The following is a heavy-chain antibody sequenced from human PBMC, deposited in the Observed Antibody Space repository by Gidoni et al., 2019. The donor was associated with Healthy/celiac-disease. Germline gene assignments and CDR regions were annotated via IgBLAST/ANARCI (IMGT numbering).Heavy chain of an antibody. Sequence: EVQLVESGGGWVKPGGSLRLSGAAYGLPFSTAWVSWVRQAPGKGLEWVGRIKSKTDGGTTDYAAPVKGRFTISRDDSKNTLYLQMNSLKTEDTAVYYCTTDGLDDSSGYYDYWGQGTLGTVSS. CDR1: GLPFSTAW. D-gene: IGHD3-22*01. V-gene: IGHV3-15*01. CDR2: IKSKTDGGTT. CDR3: TTDGLDDSSGYYDY. J-gene: IGHJ4*02.